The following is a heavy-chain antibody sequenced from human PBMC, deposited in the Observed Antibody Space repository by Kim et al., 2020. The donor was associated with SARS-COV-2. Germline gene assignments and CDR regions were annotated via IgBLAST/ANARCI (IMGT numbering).Heavy chain of an antibody. J-gene: IGHJ6*03. V-gene: IGHV1-8*01. CDR3: ASSGRQLGAMDV. D-gene: IGHD6-6*01. Sequence: GYAQKFQGRVTMTRNTSISTAYMELSSLRSEDTAVYYCASSGRQLGAMDVWGKGTTVTVSS.